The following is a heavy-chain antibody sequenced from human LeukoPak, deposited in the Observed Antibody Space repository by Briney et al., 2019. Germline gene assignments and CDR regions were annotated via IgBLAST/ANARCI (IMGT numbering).Heavy chain of an antibody. V-gene: IGHV1-2*02. CDR3: ARVAIAVAGPYIDY. J-gene: IGHJ4*02. CDR1: GYTFTGYY. Sequence: ASVKVSCKASGYTFTGYYMHWVRQAPGQGLEWMGWINPNSGGTNYAQKFQGRVTMTRDTSISTAYMELSRLRSDDTAVYYCARVAIAVAGPYIDYWGQGTLVTVSS. CDR2: INPNSGGT. D-gene: IGHD6-19*01.